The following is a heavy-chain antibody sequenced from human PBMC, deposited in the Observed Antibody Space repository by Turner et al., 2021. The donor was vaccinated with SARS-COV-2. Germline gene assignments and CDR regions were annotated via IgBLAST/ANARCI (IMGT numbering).Heavy chain of an antibody. CDR1: GFTVSSNY. CDR3: ASEQDSSGFVGMDV. CDR2: MYSGGRT. V-gene: IGHV3-66*01. D-gene: IGHD3-22*01. J-gene: IGHJ6*02. Sequence: EVQLVESGGGWVQPGGSLRLPCSASGFTVSSNYMSWVRQAPGKGLECVSIMYSGGRTYYADSVKCRFTIARDNSKNTLYLQMTSLRAEDTAVYYCASEQDSSGFVGMDVWGQGTTVTVSS.